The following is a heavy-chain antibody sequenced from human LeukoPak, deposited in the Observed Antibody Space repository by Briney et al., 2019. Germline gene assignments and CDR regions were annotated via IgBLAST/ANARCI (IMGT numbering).Heavy chain of an antibody. Sequence: SETLSLTCTVSGGSISSSSYYWGWIRQPPGKGLEWIGSIYYSGCTYYNPSLKSRVTISVDTSKNQFSLKLGSVTAADTAVYYCARQGPQWLVQGEIDYWGQGTLVTVSS. CDR1: GGSISSSSYY. V-gene: IGHV4-39*01. CDR3: ARQGPQWLVQGEIDY. D-gene: IGHD6-19*01. CDR2: IYYSGCT. J-gene: IGHJ4*02.